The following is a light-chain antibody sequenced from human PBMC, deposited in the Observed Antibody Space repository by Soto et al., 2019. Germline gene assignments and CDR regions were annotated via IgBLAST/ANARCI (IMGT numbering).Light chain of an antibody. CDR3: QQYNNWRT. V-gene: IGKV3-15*01. J-gene: IGKJ1*01. Sequence: EFVLTQSPATLSVSPGERASLSCRASQSVSSNLAWYQQKPGQAPRLLIYGASTRATGIPARFSGSGSGTEFTLTISSLQSEDFAVYYCQQYNNWRTFGQGTKVDIK. CDR1: QSVSSN. CDR2: GAS.